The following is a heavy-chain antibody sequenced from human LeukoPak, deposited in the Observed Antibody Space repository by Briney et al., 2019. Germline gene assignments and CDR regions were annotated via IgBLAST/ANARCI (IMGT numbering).Heavy chain of an antibody. Sequence: SETLSLTCTVSGGSISSYYWSWIRQPPRKGLEWIGYIYYSGSTNYNPSLKSRVTISVDTSKNQFSLKLSSVTAADTAVYYCASTRGAAGYYYYYMDVWGKGTTVTVSS. D-gene: IGHD6-13*01. CDR1: GGSISSYY. CDR3: ASTRGAAGYYYYYMDV. V-gene: IGHV4-59*08. CDR2: IYYSGST. J-gene: IGHJ6*03.